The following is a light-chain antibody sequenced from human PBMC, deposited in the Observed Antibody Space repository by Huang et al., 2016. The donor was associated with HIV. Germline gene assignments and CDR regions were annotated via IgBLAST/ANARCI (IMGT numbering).Light chain of an antibody. J-gene: IGKJ1*01. V-gene: IGKV1-39*01. CDR1: QSISTY. CDR2: IAS. CDR3: QQSYTFPWT. Sequence: DVQLTQSPSSLSASVGDRVTITCRASQSISTYLNWYQQKPGKAPQLLMYIASTLQSGATSRFSGSGSGTEFTLTISSLQPEDFATYHCQQSYTFPWTFGQGTKVEIK.